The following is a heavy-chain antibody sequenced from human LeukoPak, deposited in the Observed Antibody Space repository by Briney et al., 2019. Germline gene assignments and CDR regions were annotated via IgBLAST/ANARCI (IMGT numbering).Heavy chain of an antibody. CDR3: AREDFWSGYSVAY. CDR1: GYTFISYA. CDR2: IDTNTGNP. J-gene: IGHJ4*02. V-gene: IGHV7-4-1*02. D-gene: IGHD3-3*01. Sequence: ASVKVSCKASGYTFISYAMNWVRQAPGQGLEWMGWIDTNTGNPTYAQGFTGRFVFSLDTSVTTVYLQISSLKAEDTAVYFCAREDFWSGYSVAYWGQGTLVTVSS.